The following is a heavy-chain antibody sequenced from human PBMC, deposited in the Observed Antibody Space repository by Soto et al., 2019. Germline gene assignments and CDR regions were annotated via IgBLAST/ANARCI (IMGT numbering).Heavy chain of an antibody. CDR3: ARDRLGYSYGYESDY. V-gene: IGHV3-30-3*01. CDR1: GFTFSSYA. Sequence: QVQLVESGGGVVQPGRSLRLSCAASGFTFSSYAMHWVRQAPGKGLEWVAVISYDGSNKYYADSVKGRFTISRDNSKNTLYLQMNSLRAEDTAVYYCARDRLGYSYGYESDYWGQGTLVTVSS. D-gene: IGHD5-18*01. CDR2: ISYDGSNK. J-gene: IGHJ4*02.